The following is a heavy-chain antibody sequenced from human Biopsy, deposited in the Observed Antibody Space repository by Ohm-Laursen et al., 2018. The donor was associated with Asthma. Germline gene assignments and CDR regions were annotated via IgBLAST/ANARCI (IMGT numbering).Heavy chain of an antibody. Sequence: ATVKISCKASGYNFISFAIHWVRQAPGQRLEWMGWVNTGNGDTKYSQKFQGRVTITRDTSASTAYMELRSLQSEDTATYYCARTYYDFLTGQVKDVFGVWGQGTMVTVSS. J-gene: IGHJ3*01. CDR2: VNTGNGDT. CDR1: GYNFISFA. V-gene: IGHV1-3*04. CDR3: ARTYYDFLTGQVKDVFGV. D-gene: IGHD3-9*01.